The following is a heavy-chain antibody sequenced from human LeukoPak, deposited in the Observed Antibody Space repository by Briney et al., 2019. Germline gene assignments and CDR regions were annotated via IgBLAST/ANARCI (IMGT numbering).Heavy chain of an antibody. V-gene: IGHV3-7*01. J-gene: IGHJ4*02. Sequence: PGGSLRLSCAASGFTFSSYWMSWVRQAPGKGLEWVANIKQDGSEKYYVDSVKGRFTISRDNAKNSLYLQMNSLRAEDTAVYYCARGLQDYYDSSGFFDYWGQGTLVTVSS. D-gene: IGHD3-22*01. CDR2: IKQDGSEK. CDR1: GFTFSSYW. CDR3: ARGLQDYYDSSGFFDY.